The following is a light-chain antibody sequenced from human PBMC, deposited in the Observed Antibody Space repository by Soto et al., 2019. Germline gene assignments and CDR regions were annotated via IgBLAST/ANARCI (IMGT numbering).Light chain of an antibody. V-gene: IGKV3-20*01. CDR1: QSIYTK. CDR2: DAS. CDR3: QQYAGSLYT. Sequence: EIVLTQSPGTLSLSPGEGATLSCRASQSIYTKLAWYQKKSGQAPRLIIYDASTRAYGIPDRFSGSGSGTDFSLTISRLEPEDFAVYYCQQYAGSLYTFAQGTKLDIK. J-gene: IGKJ2*01.